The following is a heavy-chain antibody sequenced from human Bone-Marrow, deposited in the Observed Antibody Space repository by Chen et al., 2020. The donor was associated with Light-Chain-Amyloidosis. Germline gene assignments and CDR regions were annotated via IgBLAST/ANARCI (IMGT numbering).Heavy chain of an antibody. D-gene: IGHD2-21*01. J-gene: IGHJ3*01. CDR1: GASIISSEYY. Sequence: QLQLQESGPGLVEPSQTLSLTCTVSGASIISSEYYWGWMRQAPGKGLEWIGSIFRGDITYYTSALQGRVHLSVSPANHHISLRLRSVTAGDTAIYYCARGPSEVEWGVVKSAFAFDFWGQGTMVTVSS. CDR2: IFRGDIT. CDR3: ARGPSEVEWGVVKSAFAFDF. V-gene: IGHV4-39*07.